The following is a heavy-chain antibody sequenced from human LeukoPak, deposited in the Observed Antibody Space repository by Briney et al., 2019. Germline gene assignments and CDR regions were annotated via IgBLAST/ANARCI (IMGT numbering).Heavy chain of an antibody. CDR1: GYSFTTYW. D-gene: IGHD3-16*02. CDR2: IYPADSTA. CDR3: ARHPLRLGELSFGGTYTDYYDSSGYYLDY. J-gene: IGHJ4*02. Sequence: GESLKISCKASGYSFTTYWIGWVRQMPGKGLEWMGIIYPADSTAHYSPSFQGQVTISVDKSISTAYLQWSSLKASDTAMYYCARHPLRLGELSFGGTYTDYYDSSGYYLDYWGQGTLVTVSS. V-gene: IGHV5-51*01.